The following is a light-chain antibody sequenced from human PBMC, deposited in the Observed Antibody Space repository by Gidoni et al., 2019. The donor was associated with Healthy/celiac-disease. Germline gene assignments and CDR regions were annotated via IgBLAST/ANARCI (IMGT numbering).Light chain of an antibody. CDR3: QQSYSTPFIT. CDR1: QSISSY. J-gene: IGKJ5*01. CDR2: AAS. Sequence: DIQMTQSPSSLSASVGDRVTITCRASQSISSYLNWYQQKPGKAPKLLIYAASSLQSGVPSRFRGSGSGTDFTLTISSLQPEDFATYYYQQSYSTPFITFGQGTRLEIK. V-gene: IGKV1-39*01.